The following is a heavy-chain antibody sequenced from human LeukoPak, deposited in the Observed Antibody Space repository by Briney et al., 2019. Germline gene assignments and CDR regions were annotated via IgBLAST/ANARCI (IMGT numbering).Heavy chain of an antibody. Sequence: PGGSLRLSCAASGFTFSDFAMHWVRQAPGKGLEWVGFIRYDGSYKYYADSAKGRFTISRDNSKNTLYLQMNSLRAEDTAVYYCAKDDSGGCAFDIWGQGTMVTVSS. CDR2: IRYDGSYK. V-gene: IGHV3-30*02. CDR3: AKDDSGGCAFDI. J-gene: IGHJ3*02. D-gene: IGHD2-21*01. CDR1: GFTFSDFA.